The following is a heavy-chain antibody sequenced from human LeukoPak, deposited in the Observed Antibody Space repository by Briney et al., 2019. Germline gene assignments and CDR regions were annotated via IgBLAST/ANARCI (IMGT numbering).Heavy chain of an antibody. D-gene: IGHD5-24*01. Sequence: GGSLRLSCVASGFPFSSYWMTWVRQAPRKGLEWVANIKQDGSKKSYVDSVKGRFAISRDNAKNSLYLQMNSLRAEDTAIYYCTRVGYIDEGIDYWGQGTLVTVSS. CDR1: GFPFSSYW. J-gene: IGHJ4*02. V-gene: IGHV3-7*04. CDR2: IKQDGSKK. CDR3: TRVGYIDEGIDY.